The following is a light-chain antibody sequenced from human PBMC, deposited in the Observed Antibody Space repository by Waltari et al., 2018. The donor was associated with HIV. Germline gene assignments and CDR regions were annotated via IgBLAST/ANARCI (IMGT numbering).Light chain of an antibody. CDR1: KLGDKY. Sequence: SYELTQPPSVSVSPGQPASITCSGDKLGDKYASWYQQKPGQSPVLVIYQDNKRPSGSPERFSGSNSGNTATLTISGTQAMDEADYYCQAWDSSTVVFGGGTKLTVL. CDR2: QDN. V-gene: IGLV3-1*01. J-gene: IGLJ2*01. CDR3: QAWDSSTVV.